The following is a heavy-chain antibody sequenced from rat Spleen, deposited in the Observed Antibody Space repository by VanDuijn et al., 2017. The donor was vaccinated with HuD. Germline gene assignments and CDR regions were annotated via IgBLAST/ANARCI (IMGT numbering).Heavy chain of an antibody. Sequence: QVQLKESGPGLVQPSQTLSLTCTVSGFSLTNYHVHWVRQPPGKGLEWMGVIWNIGGTRYNSALESRLSISKDTSKSQVFLKMNSLQTEDTATYYCARDENGYLNYWFAYWGQGTLVTVSS. CDR2: IWNIGGT. CDR1: GFSLTNYH. V-gene: IGHV2-41*01. CDR3: ARDENGYLNYWFAY. D-gene: IGHD1-4*01. J-gene: IGHJ3*01.